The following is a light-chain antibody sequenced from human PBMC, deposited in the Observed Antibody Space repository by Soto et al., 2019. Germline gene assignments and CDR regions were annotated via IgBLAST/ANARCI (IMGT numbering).Light chain of an antibody. J-gene: IGKJ5*01. CDR2: DAF. V-gene: IGKV1-5*01. Sequence: DIQMTQSPSTLSASVGDRVTITCRASQSISSWLAWYQQKPGKAPKLLIFDAFSLESGVPSRFSGSRSGTEFTLTISSLQPEDFAVYYCQQDYNSFGQGTRLEIK. CDR3: QQDYNS. CDR1: QSISSW.